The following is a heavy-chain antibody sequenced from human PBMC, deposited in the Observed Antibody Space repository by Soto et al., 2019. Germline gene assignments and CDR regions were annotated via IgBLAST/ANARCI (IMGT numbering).Heavy chain of an antibody. CDR1: GFTFSSYS. D-gene: IGHD3-22*01. J-gene: IGHJ4*02. CDR2: ISSSSSYI. V-gene: IGHV3-21*01. Sequence: TVGSLRVSFAASGFTFSSYSLNWVRQAPLKVLEWVSSISSSSSYIYYADSVKGRFTISRDNAKNSLYLQMNSLRAEDTAVYYCARSFYDSSGLKRWAQGTLVTVTS. CDR3: ARSFYDSSGLKR.